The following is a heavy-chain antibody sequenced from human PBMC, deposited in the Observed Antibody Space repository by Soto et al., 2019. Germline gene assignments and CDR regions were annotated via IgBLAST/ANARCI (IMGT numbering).Heavy chain of an antibody. D-gene: IGHD4-4*01. J-gene: IGHJ6*02. V-gene: IGHV3-30-3*01. CDR1: GFTFSSYA. Sequence: QVQLVESGGGVVQPGRSLRLSCAASGFTFSSYAMHWVRQAPGKGLEWVAVISYDGSNKYYADSVKGRFTISRDNSKNTLYLQMNSLRAEDTAVYYCARALMGLHTGDLYYYCGMDVWGQGTTVTVSS. CDR3: ARALMGLHTGDLYYYCGMDV. CDR2: ISYDGSNK.